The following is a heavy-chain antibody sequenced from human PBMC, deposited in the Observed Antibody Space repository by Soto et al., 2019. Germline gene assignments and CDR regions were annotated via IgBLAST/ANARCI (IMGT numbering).Heavy chain of an antibody. CDR3: ARRYGRNFDY. D-gene: IGHD1-20*01. CDR2: IYYSGSN. J-gene: IGHJ4*02. V-gene: IGHV4-59*01. Sequence: PSETLSLTCTVSGGSISSYYWSWIRQPPGKGLEWIGYIYYSGSNNYKHPHKKRVTISINTSKNQFTMKMSTITDADTAVYYCARRYGRNFDYWGQGTLVTVS. CDR1: GGSISSYY.